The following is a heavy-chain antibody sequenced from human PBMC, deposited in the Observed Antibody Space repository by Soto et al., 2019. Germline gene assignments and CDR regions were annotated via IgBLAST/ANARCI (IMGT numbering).Heavy chain of an antibody. CDR2: INHSGST. CDR1: GGSFSGYY. Sequence: QVQLQQWGAGLLKPSETLSLTCAVYGGSFSGYYWSWIRQPPGKGLEWIGEINHSGSTNYNTSLKSRVTITVDTSKNQFSLKVSFVTAADTAVYYCASSNDRYIRAPTGAFDIWGQGSMVSVS. D-gene: IGHD3-22*01. CDR3: ASSNDRYIRAPTGAFDI. J-gene: IGHJ3*02. V-gene: IGHV4-34*01.